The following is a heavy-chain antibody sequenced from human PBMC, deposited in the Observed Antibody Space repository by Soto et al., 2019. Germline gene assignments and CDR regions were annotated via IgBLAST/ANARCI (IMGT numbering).Heavy chain of an antibody. V-gene: IGHV1-69*13. Sequence: WASVKVSCKASGGTFSSYAISWVRQAPGQGLEWMGGIIPIFGTANYAQKFQGRVTITADESTSTAYMELSSLRSEDTAVYYCARKGYCSGGSCYSSHWYFDFWGRGTLVTVSS. CDR3: ARKGYCSGGSCYSSHWYFDF. D-gene: IGHD2-15*01. J-gene: IGHJ2*01. CDR1: GGTFSSYA. CDR2: IIPIFGTA.